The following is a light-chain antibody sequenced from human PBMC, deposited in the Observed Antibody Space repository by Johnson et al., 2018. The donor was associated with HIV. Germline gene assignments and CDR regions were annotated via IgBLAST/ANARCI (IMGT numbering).Light chain of an antibody. CDR2: DNH. J-gene: IGLJ1*01. V-gene: IGLV1-51*01. CDR1: NSNIGNNY. Sequence: QSVLTQPPSVSAAPGQKVTISCSGSNSNIGNNYVSWYQQLPGTAPKLLIYDNHKRPSGIPDRLSGSKSGTSATLGITGLQTGDEADYYCGTWDSSLSENVFGTGTKVTVL. CDR3: GTWDSSLSENV.